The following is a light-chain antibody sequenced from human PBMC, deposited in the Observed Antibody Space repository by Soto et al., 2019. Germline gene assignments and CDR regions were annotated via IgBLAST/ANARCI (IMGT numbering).Light chain of an antibody. CDR2: SAS. J-gene: IGKJ3*01. CDR1: QGIRND. V-gene: IGKV1-17*01. Sequence: DIQMTQSPSSLSASVGDRVTITCRASQGIRNDLGWFQQKPGKAPQRLIYSASNLQSGVPSRFSGRGYGTEFTLTISSLQPEDSGIYYCLQHNSYPPFTFGPGTKVDIK. CDR3: LQHNSYPPFT.